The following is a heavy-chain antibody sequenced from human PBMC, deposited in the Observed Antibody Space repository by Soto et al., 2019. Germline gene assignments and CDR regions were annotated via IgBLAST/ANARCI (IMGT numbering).Heavy chain of an antibody. CDR3: ARTVRLGIAVAGTPVNYYYGMDV. Sequence: QVQLVQSGAEVKKPGSSVKVSCKASGGTFSSYAISWVRQAPGQGLEWMGGIIPIFGTANYAQKFQGRVTITADESTSTDYMELSSLRSEDTAVYYCARTVRLGIAVAGTPVNYYYGMDVWGQGTTVTVSS. CDR2: IIPIFGTA. CDR1: GGTFSSYA. J-gene: IGHJ6*02. D-gene: IGHD6-19*01. V-gene: IGHV1-69*01.